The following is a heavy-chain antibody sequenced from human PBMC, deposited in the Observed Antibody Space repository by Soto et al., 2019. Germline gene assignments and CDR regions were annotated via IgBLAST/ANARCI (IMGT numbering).Heavy chain of an antibody. J-gene: IGHJ4*02. V-gene: IGHV3-23*01. CDR2: ISDSGDKT. D-gene: IGHD3-22*01. CDR3: AKDPNDYDSSAYYVDY. CDR1: GFTFSSYA. Sequence: GGSLRLSCSASGFTFSSYAMSWVRQAPGKGLEWVSAISDSGDKTYYADSVKGRFTVSRDNSKNTLYLQMNSLRAEDTAVYFCAKDPNDYDSSAYYVDYWGRGTLVTVSS.